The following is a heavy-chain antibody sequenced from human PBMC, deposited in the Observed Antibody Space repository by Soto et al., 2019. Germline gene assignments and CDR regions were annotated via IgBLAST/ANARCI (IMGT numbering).Heavy chain of an antibody. CDR2: ISSSSSTI. CDR3: ARDHTVTTAGRFDP. Sequence: PGGSLRLSCAAGGVSVSIYIMNLSRQEPGKGLEWVSYISSSSSTIYYADSVKGRFTISRDNAKNSLYLQMNSLRDEDTAVYYCARDHTVTTAGRFDPWGQGTLVTVSS. CDR1: GVSVSIYI. J-gene: IGHJ5*02. V-gene: IGHV3-48*02. D-gene: IGHD4-17*01.